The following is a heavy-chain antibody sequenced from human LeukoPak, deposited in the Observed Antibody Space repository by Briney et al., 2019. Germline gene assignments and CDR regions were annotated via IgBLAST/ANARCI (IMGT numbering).Heavy chain of an antibody. V-gene: IGHV3-66*04. CDR2: IYSGGST. J-gene: IGHJ4*02. CDR3: ARPHYYASSGRDY. CDR1: GFTVSSNY. Sequence: GGSLRLSCAASGFTVSSNYMSWVRQAPGKGLEWVSVIYSGGSTYYADSVKGRFTISRDNSKNTLYLQMNSLRAEDTAVYYCARPHYYASSGRDYWGQGTLVTVSS. D-gene: IGHD3-22*01.